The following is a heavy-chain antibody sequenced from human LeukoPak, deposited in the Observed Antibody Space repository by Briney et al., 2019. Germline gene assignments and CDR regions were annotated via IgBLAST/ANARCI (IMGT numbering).Heavy chain of an antibody. Sequence: PGGSLRLSCAASGFTFSSYGIHWVRQAPGKGLEWVAFIRYDGSNKYYADSVKGRFTISRDNSKNTLYLQMNSLRAEDTAVYYCAKSSRITIFGVVSNWFDPWGQGTLVTVSS. CDR2: IRYDGSNK. V-gene: IGHV3-30*02. CDR1: GFTFSSYG. D-gene: IGHD3-3*01. J-gene: IGHJ5*02. CDR3: AKSSRITIFGVVSNWFDP.